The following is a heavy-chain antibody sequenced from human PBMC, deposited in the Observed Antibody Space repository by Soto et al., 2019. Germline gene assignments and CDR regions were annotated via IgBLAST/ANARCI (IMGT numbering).Heavy chain of an antibody. D-gene: IGHD6-19*01. CDR2: MNPNSGNT. CDR3: AVIKREQWRVVVYIHY. CDR1: GYTFTSYD. Sequence: ASVKVSCKASGYTFTSYDINWVRQATGQGLEWMGWMNPNSGNTGYAQKLQGRVTMTTDTSTSTAYMELRSLRSDDTAVYYCAVIKREQWRVVVYIHYWGQGTLVTVSS. J-gene: IGHJ4*02. V-gene: IGHV1-8*01.